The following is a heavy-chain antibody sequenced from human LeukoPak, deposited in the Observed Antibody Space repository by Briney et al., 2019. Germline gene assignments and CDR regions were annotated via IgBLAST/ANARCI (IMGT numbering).Heavy chain of an antibody. J-gene: IGHJ4*02. Sequence: GGSLRLSCAASGFTFSGAWMNWVRQAPGKGLEWVGRIKSKTDGGTTDYAAPVKGRFSISRDDSKNPLYLQMNSLKPEDTAVYYCCTDGAHISYDYWGQGTLVTVSS. CDR1: GFTFSGAW. V-gene: IGHV3-15*07. D-gene: IGHD6-6*01. CDR3: CTDGAHISYDY. CDR2: IKSKTDGGTT.